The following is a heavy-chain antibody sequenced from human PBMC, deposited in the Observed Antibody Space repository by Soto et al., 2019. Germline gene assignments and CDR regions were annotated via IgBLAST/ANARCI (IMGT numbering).Heavy chain of an antibody. V-gene: IGHV3-23*01. Sequence: PGGSLRLSGAASGFSVSDYAMSWVRQAPGQGLEWVSSISGSGDGTYYGDSVKGRVTLSRDTSQKTLYLQMNNLRGEDTAVYFCTTSPRSVLMVYGFGGMAVRGRGTTVTVSS. J-gene: IGHJ6*04. CDR2: ISGSGDGT. CDR1: GFSVSDYA. CDR3: TTSPRSVLMVYGFGGMAV. D-gene: IGHD2-8*01.